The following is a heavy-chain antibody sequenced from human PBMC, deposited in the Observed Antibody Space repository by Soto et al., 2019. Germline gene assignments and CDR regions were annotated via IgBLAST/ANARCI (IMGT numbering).Heavy chain of an antibody. CDR1: GYTFTSYD. CDR2: MNPNSGNT. D-gene: IGHD6-6*01. J-gene: IGHJ6*03. V-gene: IGHV1-8*01. Sequence: ASVKVSCKASGYTFTSYDINWVRQATGQGLEWMGWMNPNSGNTGYAQKFQGRVTMTRDTSTSTAYMELSSLRSEDTAVYYCARTSIAARRTSNYYYYYYMDVWGKGTTVTVSS. CDR3: ARTSIAARRTSNYYYYYYMDV.